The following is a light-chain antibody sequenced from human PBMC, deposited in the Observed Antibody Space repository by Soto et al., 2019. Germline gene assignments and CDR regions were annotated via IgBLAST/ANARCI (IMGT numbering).Light chain of an antibody. CDR2: DVS. CDR3: SSYTSSNTRYV. V-gene: IGLV2-14*03. J-gene: IGLJ1*01. Sequence: QSALTQPASVSGSPGQSITISCTGTSSDVGGYNYVSWYQQHPGKAPKLMIYDVSSRPSGVSYRFSGSKSGNTASQTISGLQAEDEADYYCSSYTSSNTRYVFGTGTKLTVL. CDR1: SSDVGGYNY.